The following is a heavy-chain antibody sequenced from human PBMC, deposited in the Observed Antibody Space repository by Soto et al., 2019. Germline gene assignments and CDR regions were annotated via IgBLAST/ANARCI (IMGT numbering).Heavy chain of an antibody. CDR2: IWYDGSNK. D-gene: IGHD3-10*01. Sequence: QVPLVESGGGVVQPGRSLRLSCAASGFTFSSYGMHWVRQAPGKGLEWVAVIWYDGSNKYYADSVKGRFTISRDNSKNTLYLQMNSLRAEDTAVYYCARDWFSAFLSNYGMDVWGQGTTVTVSS. V-gene: IGHV3-33*01. CDR3: ARDWFSAFLSNYGMDV. J-gene: IGHJ6*02. CDR1: GFTFSSYG.